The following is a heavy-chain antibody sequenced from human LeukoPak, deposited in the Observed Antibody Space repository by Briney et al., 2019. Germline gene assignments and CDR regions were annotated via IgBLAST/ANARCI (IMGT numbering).Heavy chain of an antibody. CDR3: AKDRVLDSGSHNGGSDY. J-gene: IGHJ4*02. Sequence: PGGSLRLPCAASGFTFSNYAMNWVRQAPGKGLEWVSAIVGSGGTTYYADSVKGRFTISRDNSKNTLYLQMNSLRAEDTAVYYCAKDRVLDSGSHNGGSDYWGQGTLVTVSS. CDR1: GFTFSNYA. CDR2: IVGSGGTT. D-gene: IGHD1-26*01. V-gene: IGHV3-23*01.